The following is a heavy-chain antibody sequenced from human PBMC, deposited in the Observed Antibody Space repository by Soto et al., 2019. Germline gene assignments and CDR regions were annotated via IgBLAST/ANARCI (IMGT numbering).Heavy chain of an antibody. CDR2: IYHSGTT. CDR1: GGSITSTNW. V-gene: IGHV4-4*02. Sequence: SETLSLTCAVSGGSITSTNWWSLVRQPPGKGLEWIGEIYHSGTTNYNPSLKSRVTISVDGSKNQFSLKVNSVTAADTAVYYCARGRLVPAVNFDYWGLGTLVTVSS. J-gene: IGHJ4*02. CDR3: ARGRLVPAVNFDY. D-gene: IGHD2-2*01.